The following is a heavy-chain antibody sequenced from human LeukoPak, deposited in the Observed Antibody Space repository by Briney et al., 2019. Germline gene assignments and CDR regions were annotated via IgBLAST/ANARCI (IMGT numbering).Heavy chain of an antibody. D-gene: IGHD6-19*01. Sequence: SETLSLTCTVSGGSISSYYWSWIRQPAGKGLEWIGRIYTSGSTNYNPSLKSRVTMSVDTSKNQFSLQLSSVTAADTAVYYCARDLVAVASQWFDPWGQGTLVTVSS. CDR1: GGSISSYY. CDR3: ARDLVAVASQWFDP. CDR2: IYTSGST. V-gene: IGHV4-4*07. J-gene: IGHJ5*02.